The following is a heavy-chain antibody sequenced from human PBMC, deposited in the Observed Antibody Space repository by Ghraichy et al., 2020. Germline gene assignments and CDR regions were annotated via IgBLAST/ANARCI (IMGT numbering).Heavy chain of an antibody. D-gene: IGHD4-11*01. CDR1: GFTVSSYS. Sequence: GGSLRLSCAASGFTVSSYSMNWVRQTPGKGLEWVSYIRNSGGLIWYADSVKGRFTISTDKAKNSLSLQMNSLRDEDTAVYYCARDSIWAFDYWGQGTLFTVSS. CDR3: ARDSIWAFDY. V-gene: IGHV3-48*02. CDR2: IRNSGGLI. J-gene: IGHJ4*02.